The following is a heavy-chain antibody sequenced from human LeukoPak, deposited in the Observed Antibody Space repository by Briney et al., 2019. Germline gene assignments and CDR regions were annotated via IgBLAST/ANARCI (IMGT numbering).Heavy chain of an antibody. V-gene: IGHV3-23*01. D-gene: IGHD2-2*01. CDR2: ISGSGGST. J-gene: IGHJ3*02. Sequence: GGSLRLSCAASGFTFSSYAMSWFRQAPGKGLEWVSAISGSGGSTYYADSVKGRFTISRDNSKNTLYLQMNSLRAEDSAVYYCARERVHLLEYTPVDAFDIWGQGTMVTVSS. CDR3: ARERVHLLEYTPVDAFDI. CDR1: GFTFSSYA.